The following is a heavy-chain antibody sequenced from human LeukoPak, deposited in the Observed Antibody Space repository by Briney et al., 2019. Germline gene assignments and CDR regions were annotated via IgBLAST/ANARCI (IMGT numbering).Heavy chain of an antibody. CDR1: GFTFSNYW. D-gene: IGHD2-8*01. Sequence: GGSLRLSCAASGFTFSNYWMSWVRQAPGKGLEWVSSISGSGGYTYYTDSVQGRFTISRDNSKNTLYLKMNSLRVEDTAVYYCAKDGQPSTRSYLCTNGICYQDYWGQGTLVTVSS. CDR2: ISGSGGYT. V-gene: IGHV3-23*01. J-gene: IGHJ4*02. CDR3: AKDGQPSTRSYLCTNGICYQDY.